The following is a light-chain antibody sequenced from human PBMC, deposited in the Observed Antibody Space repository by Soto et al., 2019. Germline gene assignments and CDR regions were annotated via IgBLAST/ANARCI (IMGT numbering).Light chain of an antibody. J-gene: IGKJ1*01. Sequence: DIVMTQSPDSLAVSLGERATINCKSSQSVLYSSNNKNYLAWYQQKPGQPPKLLIYWASTRESGVPDLFSGSGYGTDFTLTISSLQAADVAVYYCQQYYSTPRTFGQGTKVEIK. CDR1: QSVLYSSNNKNY. V-gene: IGKV4-1*01. CDR3: QQYYSTPRT. CDR2: WAS.